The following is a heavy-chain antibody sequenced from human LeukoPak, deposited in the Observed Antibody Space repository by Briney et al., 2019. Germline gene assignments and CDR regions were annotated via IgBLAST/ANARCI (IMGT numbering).Heavy chain of an antibody. V-gene: IGHV1-69*05. D-gene: IGHD6-6*01. CDR3: ATYSSSSRSYFDY. J-gene: IGHJ4*02. CDR2: IIPIFGTA. Sequence: SVKVSCKASGYTFTGYYTHWVRQAPGQGLEWMGGIIPIFGTANYAQKFQGRVTITTDESTSTAYMELSSLRSEDTAVYYCATYSSSSRSYFDYWGQGTLVTVSS. CDR1: GYTFTGYY.